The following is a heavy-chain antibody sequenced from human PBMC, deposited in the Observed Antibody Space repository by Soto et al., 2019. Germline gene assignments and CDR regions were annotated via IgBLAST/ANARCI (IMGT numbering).Heavy chain of an antibody. CDR2: ISYSGSA. Sequence: PSETLSLTCTVSGGSISSSNYYWGWIRQPPGKGLEWIGGISYSGSAYYNPSLKSRVTMSVDTSKNQFSLNLNSVTAADTAIYYCARMLVVASFDTWGQGTLVTVSS. J-gene: IGHJ4*02. CDR3: ARMLVVASFDT. CDR1: GGSISSSNYY. V-gene: IGHV4-39*01. D-gene: IGHD3-22*01.